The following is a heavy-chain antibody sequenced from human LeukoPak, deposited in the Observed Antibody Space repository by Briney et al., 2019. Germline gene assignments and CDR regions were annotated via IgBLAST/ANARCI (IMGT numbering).Heavy chain of an antibody. CDR2: IYYSGST. V-gene: IGHV4-39*01. J-gene: IGHJ6*03. CDR3: ARLPYSSQYYYYYYYMDV. Sequence: SETLSLTCTVSGGSISSSSYYWGWIRQPPGKGLEWIGSIYYSGSTYYNPSLKSRVTISVDTSKNQFSLKLSSVTAADTAVYYCARLPYSSQYYYYYYYMDVWGKGTTVTVSS. D-gene: IGHD6-13*01. CDR1: GGSISSSSYY.